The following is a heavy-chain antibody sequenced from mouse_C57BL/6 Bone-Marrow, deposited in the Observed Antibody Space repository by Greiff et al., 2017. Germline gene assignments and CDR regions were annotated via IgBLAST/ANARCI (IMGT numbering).Heavy chain of an antibody. D-gene: IGHD4-1*01. J-gene: IGHJ2*01. Sequence: VQLQQSGAELVRPGASVKLSCKASGYTFTDYYINWVKQRPGQGLEWIARIYPGSGNTYYNEKFKGKATLTAEKSSSTAYMQLSSLTSEDSAVYFCARDPGNYWGQGTTLTVSS. CDR2: IYPGSGNT. V-gene: IGHV1-76*01. CDR3: ARDPGNY. CDR1: GYTFTDYY.